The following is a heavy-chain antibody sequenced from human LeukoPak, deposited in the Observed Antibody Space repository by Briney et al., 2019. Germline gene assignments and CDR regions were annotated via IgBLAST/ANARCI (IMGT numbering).Heavy chain of an antibody. J-gene: IGHJ3*02. CDR2: ISGSGGST. CDR3: AKDFSQYQLLLAFDI. Sequence: GGSLRLSCAASGYTFSSYAMSWVRQAPGKGLEWVSAISGSGGSTYYADSVKGRFTISRDNSKNTLYLQMNSLRAEDTAVYYCAKDFSQYQLLLAFDIWGQGTMVTVSS. V-gene: IGHV3-23*01. D-gene: IGHD2-2*01. CDR1: GYTFSSYA.